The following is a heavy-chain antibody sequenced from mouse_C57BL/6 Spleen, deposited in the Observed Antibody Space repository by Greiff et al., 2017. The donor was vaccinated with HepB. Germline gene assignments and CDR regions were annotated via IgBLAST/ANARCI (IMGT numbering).Heavy chain of an antibody. V-gene: IGHV1-26*01. CDR2: INPNNGGT. D-gene: IGHD2-2*01. J-gene: IGHJ3*01. CDR1: GYTFTDYY. CDR3: ARLGGYDGGAWFAY. Sequence: EVQLQQSGPELVKPGASVKISCKASGYTFTDYYMNWVKQSHGKSLEWIGDINPNNGGTSYNQKFKGKATLTVDKSSSTAYMELSSLTSEDSAVYYCARLGGYDGGAWFAYWGQGTLVTVSA.